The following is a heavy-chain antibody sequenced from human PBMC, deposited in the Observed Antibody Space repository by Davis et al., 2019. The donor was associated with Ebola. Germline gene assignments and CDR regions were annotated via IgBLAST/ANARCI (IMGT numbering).Heavy chain of an antibody. V-gene: IGHV3-21*01. CDR2: ISSSGTYI. CDR3: ARESRLQLSARGANWFDP. J-gene: IGHJ5*02. Sequence: GESLKISCAASGLTFSDYSMNWVRQAPGKGLEWVSSISSSGTYIYNAASVKGRFTVSRDNAKNSLYLQMNSLRAEDTAVYYCARESRLQLSARGANWFDPWGQGTLVTVSS. CDR1: GLTFSDYS. D-gene: IGHD5-18*01.